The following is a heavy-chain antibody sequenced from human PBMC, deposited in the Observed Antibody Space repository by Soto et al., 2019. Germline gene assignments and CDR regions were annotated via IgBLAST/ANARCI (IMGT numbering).Heavy chain of an antibody. CDR2: ISYDGSNK. Sequence: QVQLVESGGGVVQPGRSLRLSCAASGFTFSSYAMHWVRQAPGKGLEWVAVISYDGSNKYYADSVKGRFTISRDNSKNTLYLQMNSLRAEDTAVYYCAREIVRYAPDSSVGLGHYYGMDVWGQGTTVTVSS. J-gene: IGHJ6*02. CDR3: AREIVRYAPDSSVGLGHYYGMDV. CDR1: GFTFSSYA. D-gene: IGHD3-22*01. V-gene: IGHV3-30-3*01.